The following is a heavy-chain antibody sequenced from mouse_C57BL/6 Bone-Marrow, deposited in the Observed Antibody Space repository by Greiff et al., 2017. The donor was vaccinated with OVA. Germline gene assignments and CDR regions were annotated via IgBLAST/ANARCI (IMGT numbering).Heavy chain of an antibody. CDR3: ARGVWLRLYYFDY. D-gene: IGHD2-2*01. J-gene: IGHJ2*01. CDR2: IYPRSGNT. Sequence: LQESGAELARPGASVKLSCKASGYTFTSYGISWVKQRTGQGLEWIGEIYPRSGNTYYNEKFKGKATLTADKSSSTAYMELRSLTSEDSAVYFCARGVWLRLYYFDYWGQGTTLTVSS. V-gene: IGHV1-81*01. CDR1: GYTFTSYG.